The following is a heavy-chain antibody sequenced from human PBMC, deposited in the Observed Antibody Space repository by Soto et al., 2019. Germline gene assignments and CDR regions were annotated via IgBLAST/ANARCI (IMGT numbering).Heavy chain of an antibody. CDR2: ISGSGFKK. D-gene: IGHD1-26*01. Sequence: LRLSCAASGFIFENFGMSWVRQAPGKGLEWISSISGSGFKKYYADSVKGRFTISRDNSKSTVYLALNNLSAEDTAVYHCAKNQGVELVPLATVDWFDPWGQGSVVTVSS. CDR1: GFIFENFG. CDR3: AKNQGVELVPLATVDWFDP. J-gene: IGHJ5*02. V-gene: IGHV3-23*01.